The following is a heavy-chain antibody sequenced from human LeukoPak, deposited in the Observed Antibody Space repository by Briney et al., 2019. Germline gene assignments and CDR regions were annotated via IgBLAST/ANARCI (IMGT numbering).Heavy chain of an antibody. CDR1: GFTFSNYS. V-gene: IGHV3-48*01. J-gene: IGHJ3*02. Sequence: GGSLRLSCAASGFTFSNYSMNWVRQAPGKGLEWVSYISSSSNTIYYADSMKGRFTISRDNAKNSLYLQMNSLRAEDTAVYYCARDAERSGYSYGYSGGFWNRQRNGAFDIWGQGTMVTVSS. CDR3: ARDAERSGYSYGYSGGFWNRQRNGAFDI. CDR2: ISSSSNTI. D-gene: IGHD5-18*01.